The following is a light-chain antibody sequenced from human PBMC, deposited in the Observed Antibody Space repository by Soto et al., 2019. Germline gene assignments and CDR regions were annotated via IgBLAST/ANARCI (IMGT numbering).Light chain of an antibody. V-gene: IGKV3-11*01. J-gene: IGKJ4*01. CDR1: QTVTSY. CDR3: QQRSNWPLT. Sequence: EIVLTQSPATLSLSPGERATLSCRASQTVTSYLAWYQQKPGQAPRLLIYDASSRPTGIPARFSGSGSGTDFPLTSSSLAPEDFAVYYCQQRSNWPLTFGGGTKVEIK. CDR2: DAS.